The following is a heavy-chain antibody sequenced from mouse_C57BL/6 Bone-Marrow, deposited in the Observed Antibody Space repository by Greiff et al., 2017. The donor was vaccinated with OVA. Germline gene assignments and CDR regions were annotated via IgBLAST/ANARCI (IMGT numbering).Heavy chain of an antibody. CDR3: AWDYDGY. V-gene: IGHV1-15*01. Sequence: VKLVESGAELVRPGASVTLSCKASGYTFTDYEMHWVKQTPVHGLEWIGAIDPETGGTAYNQKFKSKATLTVDKPSSTAYMQLSSLTSEDSAVYYCAWDYDGYWGQGTTLTVSS. CDR2: IDPETGGT. D-gene: IGHD2-4*01. CDR1: GYTFTDYE. J-gene: IGHJ2*01.